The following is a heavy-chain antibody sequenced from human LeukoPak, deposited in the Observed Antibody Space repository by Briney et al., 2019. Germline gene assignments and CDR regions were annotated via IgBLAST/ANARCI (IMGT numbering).Heavy chain of an antibody. V-gene: IGHV3-66*01. Sequence: GGSLRLSCAASGFTVSSNYMSWVRQAPGKGLEWVSVIYSGGSTYYADSVKGRFTISRDNSKNTLYLQMNSLRAEDTAVYYCASRYGSGWYGSDYWGQGTLVTVSS. CDR3: ASRYGSGWYGSDY. CDR1: GFTVSSNY. D-gene: IGHD6-19*01. J-gene: IGHJ4*02. CDR2: IYSGGST.